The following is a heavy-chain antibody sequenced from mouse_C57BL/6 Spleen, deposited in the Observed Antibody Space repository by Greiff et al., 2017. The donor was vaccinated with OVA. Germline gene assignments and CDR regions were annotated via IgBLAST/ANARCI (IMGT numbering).Heavy chain of an antibody. Sequence: QVQLQQPGAELVRPGTSVKLSCKASGYTFTSYWMHWVKQRPGQGLEWIGVIDPSDSYTNYNQKFKGKATLTVDTSSSTAYMQLSSLTSEDSAVYYCARIYYEATMDYWGQGTSVTVSS. CDR1: GYTFTSYW. J-gene: IGHJ4*01. CDR2: IDPSDSYT. D-gene: IGHD2-4*01. V-gene: IGHV1-59*01. CDR3: ARIYYEATMDY.